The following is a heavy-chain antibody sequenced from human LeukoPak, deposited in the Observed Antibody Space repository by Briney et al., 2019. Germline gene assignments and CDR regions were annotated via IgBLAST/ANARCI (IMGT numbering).Heavy chain of an antibody. J-gene: IGHJ4*02. V-gene: IGHV4-59*01. D-gene: IGHD3-22*01. CDR1: GGSISSYY. CDR2: IYYSGIT. CDR3: ARASPYYDSSGYPTGAARFDY. Sequence: SETLSLTCTVSGGSISSYYWSWIRQPPGKGLEWIGYIYYSGITNYNPSLKSRVTISVDPYKNQFSLKLSSVTAADTAVYYCARASPYYDSSGYPTGAARFDYWGQGTLVTVSS.